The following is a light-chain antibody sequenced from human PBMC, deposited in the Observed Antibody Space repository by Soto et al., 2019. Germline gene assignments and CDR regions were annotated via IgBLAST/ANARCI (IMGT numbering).Light chain of an antibody. Sequence: DILMTQSPSSLAASVGDRVTITCRSCQVISTYLAWFQQKPGKAPKFLIYAASSSQSGVPSKFSGSGSGTDFTLTISSLQPEDFATYYCQQYNSYPQTFGQGTKLEIK. CDR1: QVISTY. CDR3: QQYNSYPQT. V-gene: IGKV1-16*02. J-gene: IGKJ2*01. CDR2: AAS.